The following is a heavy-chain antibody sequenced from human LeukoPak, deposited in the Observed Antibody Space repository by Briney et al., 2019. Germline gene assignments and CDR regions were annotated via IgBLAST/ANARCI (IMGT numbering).Heavy chain of an antibody. Sequence: GGSLRLSCAASGFTFSSYGMHWVRQAPGKGLEWVAVISYDGSNKYYADSVKGRFTISRDNSKSTLYLQMNSLRAEDTAVYHCAKTDPPVGYYGMDVWGQGTTVTVSS. J-gene: IGHJ6*02. V-gene: IGHV3-30*18. CDR2: ISYDGSNK. D-gene: IGHD1-26*01. CDR1: GFTFSSYG. CDR3: AKTDPPVGYYGMDV.